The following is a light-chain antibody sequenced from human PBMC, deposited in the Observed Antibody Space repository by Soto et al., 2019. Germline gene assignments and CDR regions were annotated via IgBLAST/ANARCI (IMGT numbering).Light chain of an antibody. Sequence: EIVLTQSPGTLSLSPGERATLSCRASQSVTSSYLAWYQQKPGQAPRLLIYGASIRATGIPDRFSGSGSGTDFTLTISRLEPEDFAVYYCQHYVSSPPTWTFGQGTKVEI. CDR2: GAS. V-gene: IGKV3-20*01. J-gene: IGKJ1*01. CDR1: QSVTSSY. CDR3: QHYVSSPPTWT.